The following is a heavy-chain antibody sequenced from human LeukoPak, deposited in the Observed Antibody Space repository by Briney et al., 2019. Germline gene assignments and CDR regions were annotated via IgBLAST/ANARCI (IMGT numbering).Heavy chain of an antibody. V-gene: IGHV3-74*01. CDR1: GFTFSSYW. CDR2: TDSDGSST. CDR3: ATGATAFDY. J-gene: IGHJ4*02. Sequence: GGSLRLSCAASGFTFSSYWMHCVRQAPGKGLVWVSGTDSDGSSTTYGDSVKGRFTISRDNAKNTLYLQMNSLRAEDTAVYYCATGATAFDYWGQGSLVTVSS. D-gene: IGHD1-26*01.